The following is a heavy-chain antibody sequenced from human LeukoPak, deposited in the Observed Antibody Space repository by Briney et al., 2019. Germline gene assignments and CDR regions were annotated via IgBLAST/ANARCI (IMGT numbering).Heavy chain of an antibody. CDR2: IKSKTDGGTT. CDR3: TSPIYYGDPWGTYYYYYMDV. V-gene: IGHV3-15*01. CDR1: GFTFSNAW. J-gene: IGHJ6*03. D-gene: IGHD4-17*01. Sequence: PGGSLRLSCAASGFTFSNAWMSWVRQAPGKGLEWVGRIKSKTDGGTTDYAAPVKGRFTISRDDSKNTLYLQMNSLKTEDTAVYYCTSPIYYGDPWGTYYYYYMDVWGKGTTVTVSS.